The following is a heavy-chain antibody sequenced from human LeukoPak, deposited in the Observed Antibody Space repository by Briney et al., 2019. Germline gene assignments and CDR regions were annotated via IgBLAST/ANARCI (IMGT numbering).Heavy chain of an antibody. CDR2: ITGGGSTT. CDR1: GFTFSSYA. D-gene: IGHD2-15*01. V-gene: IGHV3-21*01. Sequence: GGSLRLSCAASGFTFSSYAMSWVRQAPGKGLEWVSTITGGGSTTYYADSVKGRFTISRDNAKNSLYLQMNSLRAEDTAVYYCASGRYCSGGSCYMDYWGQGTLVTVSS. CDR3: ASGRYCSGGSCYMDY. J-gene: IGHJ4*02.